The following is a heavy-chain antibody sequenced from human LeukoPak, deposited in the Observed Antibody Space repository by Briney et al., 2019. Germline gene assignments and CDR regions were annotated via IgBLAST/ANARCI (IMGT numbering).Heavy chain of an antibody. Sequence: GESLKISCKGSGYSFTSYWLGWVRQMPGKGLEWMGIIYPGDSDTRYSPSFQGQVTISADKSISTAYLQWSSLKASDTAMYYCARLLRMPLRYFDWFRGHENKANYYYGMDVWGQGTTVTVSS. CDR1: GYSFTSYW. CDR3: ARLLRMPLRYFDWFRGHENKANYYYGMDV. D-gene: IGHD3-9*01. CDR2: IYPGDSDT. V-gene: IGHV5-51*01. J-gene: IGHJ6*02.